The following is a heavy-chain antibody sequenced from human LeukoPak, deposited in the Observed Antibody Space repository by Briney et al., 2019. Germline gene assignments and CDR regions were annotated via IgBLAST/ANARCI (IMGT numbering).Heavy chain of an antibody. D-gene: IGHD3-16*01. CDR1: GGSFSGYY. Sequence: SETLSLTCAVYGGSFSGYYWSWIRQPPGKGLEWIGEINHSGSTNYNPSLKSRVTISVDTSKNQFSLKLSSVTAADTAVYYCARGLGYYYYMDVWGKGTTVTVSS. CDR3: ARGLGYYYYMDV. CDR2: INHSGST. J-gene: IGHJ6*03. V-gene: IGHV4-34*01.